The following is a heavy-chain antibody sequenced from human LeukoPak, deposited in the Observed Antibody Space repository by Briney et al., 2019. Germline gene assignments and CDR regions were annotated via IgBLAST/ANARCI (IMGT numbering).Heavy chain of an antibody. D-gene: IGHD6-25*01. J-gene: IGHJ4*02. CDR3: NTGTAAADY. Sequence: GGSLRLSCAASGFTFSNAWMSWVRQAPGKGLEWVGRIKRKADGGTTDYAAPVKDRFTISRDDSKTTLYPQMNSLKPDDTAVYFCNTGTAAADYWGQGTLVTVSS. V-gene: IGHV3-15*01. CDR1: GFTFSNAW. CDR2: IKRKADGGTT.